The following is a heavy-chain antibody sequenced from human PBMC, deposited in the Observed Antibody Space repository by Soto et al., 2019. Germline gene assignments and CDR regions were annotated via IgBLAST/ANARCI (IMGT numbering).Heavy chain of an antibody. CDR3: ARWDDYGDHGSNY. J-gene: IGHJ4*02. D-gene: IGHD4-17*01. CDR1: GGSVSSGSYY. CDR2: IYYSGST. V-gene: IGHV4-61*01. Sequence: SETLSLTCTVSGGSVSSGSYYWSWIRQPPGKGLEWIGYIYYSGSTNYNPSLKSRVTISVDTSKNQFSLKLSSVTAADTAVYYCARWDDYGDHGSNYWGQGTLVTAPQ.